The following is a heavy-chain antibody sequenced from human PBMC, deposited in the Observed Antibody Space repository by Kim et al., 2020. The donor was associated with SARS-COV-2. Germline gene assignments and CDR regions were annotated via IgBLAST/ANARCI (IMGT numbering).Heavy chain of an antibody. V-gene: IGHV3-23*01. Sequence: GGSLRLSCAASGFTFSSYAMSWVRQAPGKGLEWVSAISGSGGSTYYADSVKGRFTISRDNSKNTLYLQMNSLRAEDTAVYYCAKDSSDWLLKLPDYYYYGMDVWGQGTTVTVSS. D-gene: IGHD3-9*01. CDR3: AKDSSDWLLKLPDYYYYGMDV. CDR1: GFTFSSYA. CDR2: ISGSGGST. J-gene: IGHJ6*02.